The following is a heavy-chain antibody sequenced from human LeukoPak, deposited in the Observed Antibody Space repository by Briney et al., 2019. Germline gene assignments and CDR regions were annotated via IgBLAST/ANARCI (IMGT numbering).Heavy chain of an antibody. CDR3: ARDDSGSYSYYFHY. J-gene: IGHJ4*02. D-gene: IGHD1-26*01. CDR1: GFTFSSYT. CDR2: ISRSSSYI. V-gene: IGHV3-21*01. Sequence: GGSLRLSCAASGFTFSSYTMNWVRQAPGKGLEWVSSISRSSSYISYANSVKGRFIISRDNAKNLLYLQMNSLRAEDTAVYYCARDDSGSYSYYFHYWGQGTLVTVSS.